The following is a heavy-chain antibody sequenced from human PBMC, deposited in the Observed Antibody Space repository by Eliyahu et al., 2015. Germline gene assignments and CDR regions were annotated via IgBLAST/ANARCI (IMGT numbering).Heavy chain of an antibody. D-gene: IGHD4/OR15-4a*01. CDR2: IDWDDDK. J-gene: IGHJ4*02. Sequence: QVTLKESGPALVKPTQTLTLTCTFSGFSLSTIGMRVTWIRQPPGKALEWLARIDWDDDKFYSTSLRTRLTISKDTSKSQVVLTMTNMDPVDTATYYCARIRANYDFDYWGQGTLVTVSS. CDR1: GFSLSTIGMR. V-gene: IGHV2-70*04. CDR3: ARIRANYDFDY.